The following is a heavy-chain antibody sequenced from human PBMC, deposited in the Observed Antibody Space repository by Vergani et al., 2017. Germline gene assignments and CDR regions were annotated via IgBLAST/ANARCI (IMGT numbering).Heavy chain of an antibody. CDR1: GFTFSSYA. Sequence: EVQLLESGGGLVQPGGSLRLSCAASGFTFSSYAMSWVRQAPGKGLEWVSAISGSGGSTYYADYVEGRFTISRDNSKNTLYLQMNSLRAEDTAVYYCAKDARYSSSWLDYWGQGTLVTVSS. V-gene: IGHV3-23*01. D-gene: IGHD6-13*01. J-gene: IGHJ4*02. CDR2: ISGSGGST. CDR3: AKDARYSSSWLDY.